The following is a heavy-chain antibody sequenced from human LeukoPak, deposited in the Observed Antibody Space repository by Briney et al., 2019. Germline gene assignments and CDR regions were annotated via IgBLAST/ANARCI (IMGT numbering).Heavy chain of an antibody. V-gene: IGHV1-24*01. Sequence: ASVKVSRKVSGYTLTELSMHWVRQAPGKGLEWMGGFDPEDGETIYAQKFQVRVTMTEDTSTDTAYMELSSLRSEDTAVYYCATNNVVRYFDWLLYDYWGQGTLVTVSS. CDR3: ATNNVVRYFDWLLYDY. J-gene: IGHJ4*02. CDR2: FDPEDGET. CDR1: GYTLTELS. D-gene: IGHD3-9*01.